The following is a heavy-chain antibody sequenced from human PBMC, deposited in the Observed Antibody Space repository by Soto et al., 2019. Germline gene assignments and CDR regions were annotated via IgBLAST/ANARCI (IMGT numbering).Heavy chain of an antibody. D-gene: IGHD3-10*01. V-gene: IGHV4-61*01. J-gene: IGHJ4*02. Sequence: QVQLQESGPGLVKPSETLSLTCSVSGASVSSGLYYWSWIRQPPGKGLEWIGYIYYSGSTRYNPSLKSRVTISLDTPKNQFSLRLSSVTAADTAVYYCARVGNYYASGNFWHNYFDYWGQGALLTVSS. CDR3: ARVGNYYASGNFWHNYFDY. CDR2: IYYSGST. CDR1: GASVSSGLYY.